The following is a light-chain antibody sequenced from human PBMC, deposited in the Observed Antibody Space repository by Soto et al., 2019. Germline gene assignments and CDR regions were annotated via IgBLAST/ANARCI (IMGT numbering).Light chain of an antibody. V-gene: IGLV2-14*01. CDR1: ISDVGGYNS. CDR2: EVS. CDR3: SSYTSSSSVV. J-gene: IGLJ2*01. Sequence: QSALTQPASVSGSPGQSITISCTGTISDVGGYNSVSWYQQHRGKAPKLMIYEVSNRPSGVSNRFSGSKSGNTASLIISGLQAEDEADYYCSSYTSSSSVVFGGGTKLTVL.